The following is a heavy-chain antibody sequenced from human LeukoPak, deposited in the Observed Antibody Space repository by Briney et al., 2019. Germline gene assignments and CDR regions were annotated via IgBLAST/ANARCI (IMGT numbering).Heavy chain of an antibody. CDR2: VSYDASEK. D-gene: IGHD6-19*01. J-gene: IGHJ4*02. CDR3: ARPYSSGWYGDFDY. V-gene: IGHV3-30*03. CDR1: GLTFSSYG. Sequence: PGGSLRLSCAASGLTFSSYGMHWVRQAPGKGLEWVAVVSYDASEKYYADSVKGRFTISRDNSKSTLYLQMNSLRREDTAVYYCARPYSSGWYGDFDYWGQGTLVTVSS.